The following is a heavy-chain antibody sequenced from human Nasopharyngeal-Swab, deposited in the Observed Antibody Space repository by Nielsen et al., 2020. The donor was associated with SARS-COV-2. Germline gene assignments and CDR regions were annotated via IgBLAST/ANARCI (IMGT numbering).Heavy chain of an antibody. CDR1: GFPFSNYW. J-gene: IGHJ3*01. D-gene: IGHD3-22*01. V-gene: IGHV3-7*01. CDR3: AKYYDSSGFPDAFDV. CDR2: IKQDGSEK. Sequence: GESLKISCGASGFPFSNYWMTWVRQAPNRGPEWVANIKQDGSEKFYVDSVKGRFTISRDNAQKSLYLQMNSLRAEDTALYYCAKYYDSSGFPDAFDVWGQGTMVTVSS.